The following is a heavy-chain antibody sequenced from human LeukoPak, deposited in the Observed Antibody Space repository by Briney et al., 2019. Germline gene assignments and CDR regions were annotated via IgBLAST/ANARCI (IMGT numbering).Heavy chain of an antibody. V-gene: IGHV3-21*01. CDR3: ARDIGGALYYYYMDV. Sequence: GGSLRLSCAASGFTFSSYAMSWVRQAPGKGLEWVSSISSSSSYIYYADSVKGRFTISRDNAKNSLYLQMNSLRAEDTAVYYCARDIGGALYYYYMDVWGKGTTVTVSS. D-gene: IGHD6-19*01. J-gene: IGHJ6*03. CDR2: ISSSSSYI. CDR1: GFTFSSYA.